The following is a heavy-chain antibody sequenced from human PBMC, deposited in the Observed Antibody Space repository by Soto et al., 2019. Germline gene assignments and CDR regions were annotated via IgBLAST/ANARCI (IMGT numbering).Heavy chain of an antibody. D-gene: IGHD3-16*01. CDR3: ASAWGRGDAFDL. CDR2: VFYTGTT. Sequence: QVHLQESGPGLVKPSETLSLTCTVSGGTVNSGGYYWSWIRQHPGKGLEWIGYVFYTGTTYYNPSLKSRVTISSDTSKYEFSLKLSSVTPADTAVYYCASAWGRGDAFDLWGLGTMVTVSS. V-gene: IGHV4-31*03. J-gene: IGHJ3*01. CDR1: GGTVNSGGYY.